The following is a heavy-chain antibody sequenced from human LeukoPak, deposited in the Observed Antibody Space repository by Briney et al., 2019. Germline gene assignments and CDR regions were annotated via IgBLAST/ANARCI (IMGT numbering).Heavy chain of an antibody. CDR2: INPNSGGT. CDR3: ARSNYYDSSGYPWALDY. J-gene: IGHJ4*02. Sequence: ASVKVSCKASGYTFTSYYMHWVRQAPGQGLEWMGWINPNSGGTNYAQKFQGRVTMTRDTSISTAYMELSRLRSDDTAVYYCARSNYYDSSGYPWALDYWGQGTLVTVSS. V-gene: IGHV1-2*02. D-gene: IGHD3-22*01. CDR1: GYTFTSYY.